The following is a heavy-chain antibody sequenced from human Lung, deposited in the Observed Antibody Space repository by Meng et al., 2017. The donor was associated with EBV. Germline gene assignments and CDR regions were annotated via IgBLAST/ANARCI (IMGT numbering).Heavy chain of an antibody. V-gene: IGHV1-8*01. Sequence: QVQLVQSGSEVKKPGASVKVSCKASGYTFTSYDINWVRQGTGQGLEWMGWMNPNRGTTGYAQKFQGRVTMTRNISKSTAYMDLSSLRSEDTAVYYCATGVADFEYWGQGTLVTVSS. J-gene: IGHJ4*02. CDR1: GYTFTSYD. D-gene: IGHD6-19*01. CDR3: ATGVADFEY. CDR2: MNPNRGTT.